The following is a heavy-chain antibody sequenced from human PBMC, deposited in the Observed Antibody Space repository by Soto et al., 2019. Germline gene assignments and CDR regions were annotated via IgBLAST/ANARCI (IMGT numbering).Heavy chain of an antibody. V-gene: IGHV3-23*01. J-gene: IGHJ4*02. CDR1: GFTFSTYA. Sequence: PGGSLRLSCAASGFTFSTYAMNWVRQAPGKGLEWVSGISGSGASTYYADSVKGRFTISRDNSKNTLYLLMDSLRAEDTAVYYCARNTYFDYWGQGTLVTVSS. D-gene: IGHD1-1*01. CDR3: ARNTYFDY. CDR2: ISGSGAST.